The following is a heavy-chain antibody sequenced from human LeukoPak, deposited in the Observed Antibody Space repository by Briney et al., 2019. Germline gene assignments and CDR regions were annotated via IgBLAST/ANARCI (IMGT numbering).Heavy chain of an antibody. Sequence: GGSLGLSCAASGFTFSSYSMNWVRQAPGKGLEWVSSISSSSYIHSADSVRGRFTISRDNAKNSLFLQMNSLRAEDTAVYYCARDEWGDAFDIWGQGTMVTVFS. V-gene: IGHV3-21*01. CDR1: GFTFSSYS. J-gene: IGHJ3*02. CDR2: ISSSSYI. CDR3: ARDEWGDAFDI. D-gene: IGHD1-26*01.